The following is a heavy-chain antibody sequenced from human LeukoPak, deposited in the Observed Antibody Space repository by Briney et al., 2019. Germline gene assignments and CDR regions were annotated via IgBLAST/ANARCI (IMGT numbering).Heavy chain of an antibody. V-gene: IGHV4-30-4*08. J-gene: IGHJ3*02. CDR1: GASISSGDYY. CDR2: IYYSGST. D-gene: IGHD1-26*01. CDR3: ARGDSGSYPDAFDI. Sequence: PSQTLSLTCTVSGASISSGDYYWSCIRQPPGKGLEWIGYIYYSGSTYYNPSLKSRVTISVDTSKNQFSLKLSSVTAADTAVYYCARGDSGSYPDAFDIWGQGSMVTVSS.